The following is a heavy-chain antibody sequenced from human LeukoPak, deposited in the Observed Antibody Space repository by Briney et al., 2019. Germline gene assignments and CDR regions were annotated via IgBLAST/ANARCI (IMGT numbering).Heavy chain of an antibody. CDR1: GFTVSSNY. D-gene: IGHD5-18*01. V-gene: IGHV3-53*01. CDR3: ARAVDTAMVLPYFNY. CDR2: IYSGGST. Sequence: GGSLRLSCAASGFTVSSNYMSWVRQAPGKGLEWVSVIYSGGSTYYADSVKGRFTISRDNSKNTLYLQMNSLRAEDTAVYYCARAVDTAMVLPYFNYWGQGTLVTVSS. J-gene: IGHJ4*02.